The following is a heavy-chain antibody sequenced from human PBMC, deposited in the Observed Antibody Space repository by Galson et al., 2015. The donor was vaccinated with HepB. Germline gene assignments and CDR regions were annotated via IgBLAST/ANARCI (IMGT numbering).Heavy chain of an antibody. Sequence: SLRLSCAVSGFTFSSYSMSWVRQAPGKGLEWVSYISSSSGTIYYADSVKGRFTISRDNAKNSLYLQMNSLRDEDTAVYYCARTGYSSGWFDYWGQGTLVTVSS. D-gene: IGHD6-19*01. CDR2: ISSSSGTI. J-gene: IGHJ4*02. V-gene: IGHV3-48*02. CDR3: ARTGYSSGWFDY. CDR1: GFTFSSYS.